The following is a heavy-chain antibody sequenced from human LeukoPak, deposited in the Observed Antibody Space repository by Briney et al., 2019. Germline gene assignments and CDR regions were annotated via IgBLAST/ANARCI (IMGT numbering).Heavy chain of an antibody. V-gene: IGHV4-59*01. J-gene: IGHJ6*02. D-gene: IGHD3-22*01. CDR3: ARDRSPEGYYDSSHWDYYHGMDV. CDR1: GGSISNYY. Sequence: SETLSLTCTVSGGSISNYYWSWIRQPPGKGLEWIGYIYYSGSTNYNPSLKSRVTISVDTSKNQFSLNLSSVTAADAAMYYCARDRSPEGYYDSSHWDYYHGMDVWGQGTTVTVSS. CDR2: IYYSGST.